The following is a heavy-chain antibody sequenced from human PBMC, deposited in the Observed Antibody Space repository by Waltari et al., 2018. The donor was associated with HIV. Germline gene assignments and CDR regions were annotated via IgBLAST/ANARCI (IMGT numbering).Heavy chain of an antibody. CDR1: GLTFRLFV. CDR3: ASPFYSDSTTYYYGLDY. CDR2: KSNDGSSK. Sequence: QVPLLASGGGVVQPGRSRRPPCAASGLTFRLFVLHWVRQAPGKGREGVAVKSNDGSSKYDADAVKGRFTISRDNSKNTLYLHMNSLRAEDTAVYYCASPFYSDSTTYYYGLDYWGQGTLVTVSS. V-gene: IGHV3-30-3*01. D-gene: IGHD3-22*01. J-gene: IGHJ4*02.